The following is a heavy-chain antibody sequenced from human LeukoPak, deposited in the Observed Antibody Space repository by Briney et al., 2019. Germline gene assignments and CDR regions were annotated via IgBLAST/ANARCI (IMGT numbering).Heavy chain of an antibody. D-gene: IGHD3-22*01. J-gene: IGHJ3*02. Sequence: ASVTVSCKASGYTFTSYYMHWVRQAPGQGLEWMGIINPSGGSTSYAQKFQGRVTMTRDMSTSTVYMELSSLRSEDTAVYYCASHHYYDSSGVGAFDIWGQGTMVTVSS. CDR1: GYTFTSYY. CDR3: ASHHYYDSSGVGAFDI. V-gene: IGHV1-46*01. CDR2: INPSGGST.